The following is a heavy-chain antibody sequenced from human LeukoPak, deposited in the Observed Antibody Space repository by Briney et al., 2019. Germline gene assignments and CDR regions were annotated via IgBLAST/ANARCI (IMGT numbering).Heavy chain of an antibody. Sequence: SETLSLTCTVSGGSISSYYWNWIRQPPGKGLEWIGYIYYSGSTNYNPSLKSRVTILVDTSKNQFSLKLSSVTAADTAVYYCARDYDVLTAYPPTQLFDPWGQGTLVTVSS. CDR3: ARDYDVLTAYPPTQLFDP. V-gene: IGHV4-59*01. J-gene: IGHJ5*02. CDR2: IYYSGST. CDR1: GGSISSYY. D-gene: IGHD3-9*01.